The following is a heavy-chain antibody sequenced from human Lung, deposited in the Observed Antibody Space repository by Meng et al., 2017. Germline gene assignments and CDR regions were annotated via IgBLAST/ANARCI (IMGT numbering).Heavy chain of an antibody. Sequence: QGSGPGLGKPSGTLCLTCDVSGGSISSSTWWSWVRQPPGKGLEWIGEIYHSGSTNYNPSLKSRVTISVDKSKNQFSLKLSSVTAADTAVYYCARGSITMVRGVSVFDPWGQGTLVTVSS. D-gene: IGHD3-10*01. CDR1: GGSISSSTW. V-gene: IGHV4-4*02. CDR2: IYHSGST. J-gene: IGHJ5*02. CDR3: ARGSITMVRGVSVFDP.